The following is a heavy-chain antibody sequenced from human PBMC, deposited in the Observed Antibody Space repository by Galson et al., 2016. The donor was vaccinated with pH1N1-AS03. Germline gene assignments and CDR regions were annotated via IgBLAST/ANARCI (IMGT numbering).Heavy chain of an antibody. CDR2: VIPIFETG. V-gene: IGHV1-69*13. CDR1: GGTFRNYA. Sequence: SVKVSCKASGGTFRNYAISWVRQAPGQGLEWMGGVIPIFETGNSAQSFQGRLTITADESTTTAYMELSSLTSGDTAVYYCARGPDYWSDRFYYFGMDVWGQGTTVTVSS. D-gene: IGHD1-1*01. CDR3: ARGPDYWSDRFYYFGMDV. J-gene: IGHJ6*02.